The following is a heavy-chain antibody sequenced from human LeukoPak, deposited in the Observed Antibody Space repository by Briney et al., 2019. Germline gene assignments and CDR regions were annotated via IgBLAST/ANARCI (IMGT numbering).Heavy chain of an antibody. CDR2: IKKDGSIT. CDR3: AKGWSPSY. Sequence: GGSLRLSCTASGFTFSSYWMNWVRQSPGKGLQWVSGIKKDGSITTYADSVRGRFTVSRDHAKNTLYLQMNSLRAENTAVYYCAKGWSPSYWGQGTLVTVSS. J-gene: IGHJ4*02. CDR1: GFTFSSYW. V-gene: IGHV3-74*03. D-gene: IGHD6-19*01.